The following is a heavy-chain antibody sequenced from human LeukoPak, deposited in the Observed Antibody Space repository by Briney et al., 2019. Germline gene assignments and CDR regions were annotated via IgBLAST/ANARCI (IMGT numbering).Heavy chain of an antibody. D-gene: IGHD2-2*01. V-gene: IGHV4-34*01. Sequence: SSETLSLTCAVYGGSFSGYYWSWIRQPPGKGLEWIGEINHSGSTSYNPSLKSRVTISVDTSKNQFSLKLSSVTAADTAVYYCARRRGVYCSSTSCYLKKQNRGGYYYYYYMDVWGKGTTVTISS. CDR3: ARRRGVYCSSTSCYLKKQNRGGYYYYYYMDV. J-gene: IGHJ6*03. CDR2: INHSGST. CDR1: GGSFSGYY.